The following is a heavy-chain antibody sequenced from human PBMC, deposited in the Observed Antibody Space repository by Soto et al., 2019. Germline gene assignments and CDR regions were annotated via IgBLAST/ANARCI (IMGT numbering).Heavy chain of an antibody. Sequence: PGGSLTLSCAPSGLSFSSAWMTWVRSAPGKGLDRVGRTKTNPEVGTLDDGAPVKGRFTISRAESKDTMYLQMNRLKTEDTGVYYCTRERGKTGVHYYGRDVWGKGTTVTVPS. D-gene: IGHD7-27*01. J-gene: IGHJ6*04. CDR1: GLSFSSAW. CDR3: TRERGKTGVHYYGRDV. CDR2: TKTNPEVGTL. V-gene: IGHV3-15*01.